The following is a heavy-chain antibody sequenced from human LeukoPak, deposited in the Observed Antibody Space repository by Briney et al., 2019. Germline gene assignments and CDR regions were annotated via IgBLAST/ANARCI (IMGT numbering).Heavy chain of an antibody. CDR1: GFTFDDYA. CDR3: AKEFAVADYYFDY. J-gene: IGHJ4*02. D-gene: IGHD6-19*01. V-gene: IGHV3-23*01. CDR2: ISGSGGST. Sequence: GGSLRLSCAASGFTFDDYAMHWVRQAPGKGLEWVSAISGSGGSTYYADSVKGRFTISRDNSKNTLYLQMNSLRAEDTAVYYCAKEFAVADYYFDYWGQGTLVTVSS.